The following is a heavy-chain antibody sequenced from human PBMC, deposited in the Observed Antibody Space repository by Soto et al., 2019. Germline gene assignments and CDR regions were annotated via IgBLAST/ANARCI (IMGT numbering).Heavy chain of an antibody. D-gene: IGHD3-22*01. J-gene: IGHJ4*02. CDR1: GYTFTSYA. CDR3: ARVQHNNYYDSSGYKHPFDY. CDR2: INAGNGNT. Sequence: GASVKVSCKASGYTFTSYAMHWVRQAPGQRLEWMGWINAGNGNTKYSQKFQGRVTITRDTSASTAYMELSSLRSEDTAVYYCARVQHNNYYDSSGYKHPFDYWGQGTLVTVSS. V-gene: IGHV1-3*01.